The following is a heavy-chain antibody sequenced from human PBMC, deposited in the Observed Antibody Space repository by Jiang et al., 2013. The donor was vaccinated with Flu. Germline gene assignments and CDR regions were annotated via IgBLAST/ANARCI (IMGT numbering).Heavy chain of an antibody. CDR1: GGSISDYY. J-gene: IGHJ4*01. CDR2: IYSSGST. Sequence: GSGLVKPSETLSLTCTVSGGSISDYYRIWIRQPAGKGVEWIGRIYSSGSTNYNPYNPSLKSRVTMTVDTSKNQFSLKLTSVTAADTAVYYCARESYGDYHVDY. CDR3: ARESYGDYHVDY. D-gene: IGHD4-17*01. V-gene: IGHV4-4*07.